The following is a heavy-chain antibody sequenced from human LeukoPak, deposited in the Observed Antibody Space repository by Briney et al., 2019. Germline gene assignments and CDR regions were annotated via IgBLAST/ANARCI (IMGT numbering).Heavy chain of an antibody. D-gene: IGHD2-2*01. V-gene: IGHV1-69*04. CDR3: ARDCSSTSCSDDY. J-gene: IGHJ4*02. Sequence: ASVKVSCKASGGTFSSYAISWVRQAPGQGLEWMGRIIPILGIANYAQKFQGRVTMTRDTSTSTVYMELSSLRSEDTAVYYCARDCSSTSCSDDYWGQGTLVTVSS. CDR1: GGTFSSYA. CDR2: IIPILGIA.